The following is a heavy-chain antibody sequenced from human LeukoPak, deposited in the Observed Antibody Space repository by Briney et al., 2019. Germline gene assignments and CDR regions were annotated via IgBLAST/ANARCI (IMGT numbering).Heavy chain of an antibody. J-gene: IGHJ4*02. CDR2: IIPIYGTT. D-gene: IGHD3-3*01. Sequence: AASVKVSCKASGDTFSSYGFDWVRQAPGQGLEWMGGIIPIYGTTNYAQKFQGRVTITTDESTSTAYMELSSLRSEDTAVYYCARGVDLSTWYFDYWGQGTLVTVSS. CDR1: GDTFSSYG. V-gene: IGHV1-69*05. CDR3: ARGVDLSTWYFDY.